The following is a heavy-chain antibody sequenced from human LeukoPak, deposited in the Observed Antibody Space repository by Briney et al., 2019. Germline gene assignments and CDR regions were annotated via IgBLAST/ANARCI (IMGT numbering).Heavy chain of an antibody. Sequence: ASVKVSCKASGYTLGNYGVNWVRQAPGQGLEWMGWISAYNGDTRYAQKLQGRVIMTTDKSSNTAYMELGSLRSDDTAVYYCARLQSSLSGPYYFFFYMDVWGKGTTVTVSS. CDR2: ISAYNGDT. V-gene: IGHV1-18*01. D-gene: IGHD1-26*01. CDR1: GYTLGNYG. CDR3: ARLQSSLSGPYYFFFYMDV. J-gene: IGHJ6*03.